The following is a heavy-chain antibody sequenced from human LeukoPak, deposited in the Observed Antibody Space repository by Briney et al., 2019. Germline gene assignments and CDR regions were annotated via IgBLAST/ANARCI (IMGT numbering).Heavy chain of an antibody. V-gene: IGHV4-59*08. J-gene: IGHJ2*01. Sequence: SETLSLTCTVSGGSISSYYWSWIRQPPGKGLEWIGYIYYSGSTNYNPSLKSRVTISVDTSKNQFSLKLSSVTAADTAVYYCARRVDIVVGKGYFDLWGRGTLVTVSS. CDR2: IYYSGST. CDR3: ARRVDIVVGKGYFDL. D-gene: IGHD2-21*01. CDR1: GGSISSYY.